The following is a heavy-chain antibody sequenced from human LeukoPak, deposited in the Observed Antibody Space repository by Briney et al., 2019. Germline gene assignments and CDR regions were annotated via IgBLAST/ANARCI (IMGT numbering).Heavy chain of an antibody. CDR1: GYRFTTSW. J-gene: IGHJ6*03. Sequence: GESLKISCKVSGYRFTTSWIGWVRQMPGKGLEWVGTIDPGDSETRYSPSFQGQVTISVDKSISTAYLRWSSLKASDTAMYYCARHIRARPYYYYYMDVWGKGTTVTVSS. CDR2: IDPGDSET. V-gene: IGHV5-51*01. CDR3: ARHIRARPYYYYYMDV.